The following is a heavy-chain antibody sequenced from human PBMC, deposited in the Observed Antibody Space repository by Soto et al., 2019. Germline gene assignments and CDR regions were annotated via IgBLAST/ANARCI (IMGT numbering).Heavy chain of an antibody. D-gene: IGHD2-21*02. CDR3: EKYYCNRKTCYSGIIDS. CDR1: GFAFSCYE. J-gene: IGHJ4*02. CDR2: ISSSGVTT. Sequence: GGSLGRSCAASGFAFSCYEMHCVRQSPGKVLELVSYISSSGVTTHYADSVKGRFTISRDNAKNSLSLQMNSLRAEDTAAYYCEKYYCNRKTCYSGIIDSWGQGAMVTVSS. V-gene: IGHV3-48*03.